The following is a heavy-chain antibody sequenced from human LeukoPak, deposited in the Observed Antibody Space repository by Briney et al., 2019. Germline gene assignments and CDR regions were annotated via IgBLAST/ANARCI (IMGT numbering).Heavy chain of an antibody. Sequence: SETLSLTXTVSGGSISSSSYYWGWIRQPPGKGLEWIGSIYYSGSTYYNPSLKSRATISVDTSKNQFSLKLSSVTAADTAVYYCARAVGDYDFWSGQWYYFDYWGQGTLVTVSS. CDR2: IYYSGST. V-gene: IGHV4-39*01. J-gene: IGHJ4*02. CDR3: ARAVGDYDFWSGQWYYFDY. CDR1: GGSISSSSYY. D-gene: IGHD3-3*01.